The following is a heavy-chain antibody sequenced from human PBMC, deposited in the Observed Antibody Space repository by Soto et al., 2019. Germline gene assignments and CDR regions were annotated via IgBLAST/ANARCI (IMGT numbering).Heavy chain of an antibody. CDR1: GFTFSSYG. CDR2: IWYDGSNK. D-gene: IGHD2-2*01. CDR3: ARESVPPDYYYYGMDV. Sequence: GGSLRLSCAASGFTFSSYGMHWVRQAPGKGLEWVAVIWYDGSNKYYADSVKGRFTISRDNSKNTLYLQMNSLRAEDTAVYYCARESVPPDYYYYGMDVWGQGTTVTVSS. V-gene: IGHV3-33*01. J-gene: IGHJ6*02.